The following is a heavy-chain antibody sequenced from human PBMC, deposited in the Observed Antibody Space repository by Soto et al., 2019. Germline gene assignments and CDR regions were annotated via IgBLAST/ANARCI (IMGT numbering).Heavy chain of an antibody. CDR1: VFTFSSYA. V-gene: IGHV3-30-3*01. CDR3: ARGDTAMVKEGIYYYYGMDV. J-gene: IGHJ6*02. CDR2: ISYDGSNK. D-gene: IGHD5-18*01. Sequence: WWSLRLSCSASVFTFSSYAMHWVRQAPGKGLEWVAVISYDGSNKYYADSVKGRFTISRDNSKNTLYLQMNSLRAEDTAVYYCARGDTAMVKEGIYYYYGMDVWGQGTTVTVSS.